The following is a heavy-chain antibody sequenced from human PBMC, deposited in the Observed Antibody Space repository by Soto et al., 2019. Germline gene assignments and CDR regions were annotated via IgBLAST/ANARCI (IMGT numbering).Heavy chain of an antibody. D-gene: IGHD3-22*01. CDR1: GFTFSSYS. CDR3: AKRDYYDSATFSPLFES. J-gene: IGHJ4*02. CDR2: ISSSSSCI. V-gene: IGHV3-21*04. Sequence: PGGSLRLSYAASGFTFSSYSMDWVRQAPGKGLEWVSSISSSSSCIYYADSVEGRFTISRDNSKKTSFLQMNSLRTEDTAIYHCAKRDYYDSATFSPLFESWGQGVLVTVSS.